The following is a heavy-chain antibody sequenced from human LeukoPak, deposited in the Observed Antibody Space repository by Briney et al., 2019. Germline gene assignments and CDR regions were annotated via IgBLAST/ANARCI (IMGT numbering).Heavy chain of an antibody. D-gene: IGHD3-22*01. Sequence: PGGSLRLSCAGSGFTFSSYGMSWVRQAPGKGLEWVSAISGTGGSTYYADSVKGRFTFSRDNSKNTLYLQMNSLRAEDTAVYYCAKTGRDYYDSSGWIDYWGQGTLVTVSS. CDR2: ISGTGGST. J-gene: IGHJ4*02. CDR1: GFTFSSYG. V-gene: IGHV3-23*01. CDR3: AKTGRDYYDSSGWIDY.